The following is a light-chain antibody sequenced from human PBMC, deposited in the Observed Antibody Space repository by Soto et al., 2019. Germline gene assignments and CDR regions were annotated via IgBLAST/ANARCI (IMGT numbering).Light chain of an antibody. Sequence: AIQMTQSPSSLSASVGDRVTITCRASQGIRNDLGRYQQKPGKAPNLLIYAASNLESGVPSRFRGSGSGTDFTLTISSLQPEEFATYYCLQDYYYPRTFGQGTKVEIK. CDR1: QGIRND. CDR2: AAS. V-gene: IGKV1-6*01. CDR3: LQDYYYPRT. J-gene: IGKJ1*01.